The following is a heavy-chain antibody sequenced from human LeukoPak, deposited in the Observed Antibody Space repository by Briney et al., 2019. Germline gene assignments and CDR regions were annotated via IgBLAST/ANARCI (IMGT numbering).Heavy chain of an antibody. D-gene: IGHD3-22*01. CDR3: ATKIEYHYDSSGYYLFDY. Sequence: PAGGSLRLSCAASGFTFSSYAMSWVRQAPGKGLEWVSAISGSGGSTYYADSVKGRFTISRDNSKNTLYLQMNSLRAEDTAVYYCATKIEYHYDSSGYYLFDYWGQGTLVTVSS. CDR2: ISGSGGST. J-gene: IGHJ4*02. V-gene: IGHV3-23*01. CDR1: GFTFSSYA.